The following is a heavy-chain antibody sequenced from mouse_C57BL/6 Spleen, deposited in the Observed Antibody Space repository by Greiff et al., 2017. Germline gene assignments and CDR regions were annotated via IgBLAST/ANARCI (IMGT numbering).Heavy chain of an antibody. CDR2: IWSGGST. J-gene: IGHJ4*01. CDR3: ARNSFYRDYAMDY. V-gene: IGHV2-2*01. Sequence: QVQLKQSGPGLVQPSQSLSITCSVSGFSLTSYGVHWFRQSSGKGLVWRGVIWSGGSTDYNDAFIPRLSISKDNSKSQFFFKMNSLQADDTAIYYCARNSFYRDYAMDYWGQGTSVTVSS. D-gene: IGHD2-12*01. CDR1: GFSLTSYG.